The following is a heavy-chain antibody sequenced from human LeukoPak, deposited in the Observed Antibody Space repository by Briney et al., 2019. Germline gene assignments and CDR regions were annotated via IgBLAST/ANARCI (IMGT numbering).Heavy chain of an antibody. CDR3: ARDYKMDTAMVTSAFDI. Sequence: GGSLRLSCAASGFTVSSNYMSWVRQAPGKGLEWVSVIYSGGSTYYADSVRGRFTIFRDNSKNTLYLQMDSLRAEDTAVYYCARDYKMDTAMVTSAFDIWGQGTMVTVSS. CDR2: IYSGGST. D-gene: IGHD5-18*01. V-gene: IGHV3-53*01. J-gene: IGHJ3*02. CDR1: GFTVSSNY.